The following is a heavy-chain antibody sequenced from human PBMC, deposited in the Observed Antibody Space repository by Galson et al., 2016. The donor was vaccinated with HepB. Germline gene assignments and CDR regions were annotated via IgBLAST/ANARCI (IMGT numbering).Heavy chain of an antibody. D-gene: IGHD7-27*01. CDR2: ISNSDETT. J-gene: IGHJ4*02. CDR1: GFTFRDYY. CDR3: ARDSYPWD. Sequence: SLRLSCAASGFTFRDYYMSWVRQAPGKGLEWVAYISNSDETTYYADSVKGRFTISRDNAKNSLYLQRRSLRAEDTAVYFCARDSYPWDWGQGTLVTVSS. V-gene: IGHV3-11*01.